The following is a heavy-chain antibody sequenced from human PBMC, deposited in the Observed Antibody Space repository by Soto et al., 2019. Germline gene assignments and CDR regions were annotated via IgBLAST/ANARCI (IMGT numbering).Heavy chain of an antibody. V-gene: IGHV3-21*01. D-gene: IGHD6-19*01. J-gene: IGHJ5*01. Sequence: RSLLVSCVSSVFTLSTFTMSWVRQTPGKGLDWVSCITTGNDYISYADSVKGRFTISRDNAKNSLFLQMNSLRAEDTALYFCARDSYSSLFDSWGEGTLVTVS. CDR3: ARDSYSSLFDS. CDR2: ITTGNDYI. CDR1: VFTLSTFT.